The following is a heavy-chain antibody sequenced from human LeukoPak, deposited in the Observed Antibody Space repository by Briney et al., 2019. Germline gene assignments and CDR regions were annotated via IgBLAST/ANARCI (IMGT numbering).Heavy chain of an antibody. CDR2: ISAYNDNT. Sequence: ASVKVSCKASGGTFSSYAISWVRQAPGQGLEWMGWISAYNDNTNYAQKLQGRVTMTTDTSTSTAYMELRSLRSDDTAVYYCARDLGGWDIVVVVAAADAFDIWGQGTMVTVSS. CDR3: ARDLGGWDIVVVVAAADAFDI. D-gene: IGHD2-15*01. V-gene: IGHV1-18*01. CDR1: GGTFSSYA. J-gene: IGHJ3*02.